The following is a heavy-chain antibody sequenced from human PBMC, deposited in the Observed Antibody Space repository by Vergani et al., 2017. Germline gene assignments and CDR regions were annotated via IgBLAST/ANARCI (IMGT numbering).Heavy chain of an antibody. D-gene: IGHD4-23*01. Sequence: EVHLLESGGGQVEAGGSLRLSCVASGFTFSNSAMSWVRQTSGKGLEWVSAISGHGDRTYYADSVKGRFTISRDNSKNTVYLQMNSLRAEDTAVYYCARLGWLGGIDYWGQGTLVTVSS. V-gene: IGHV3-23*01. CDR3: ARLGWLGGIDY. CDR2: ISGHGDRT. J-gene: IGHJ4*02. CDR1: GFTFSNSA.